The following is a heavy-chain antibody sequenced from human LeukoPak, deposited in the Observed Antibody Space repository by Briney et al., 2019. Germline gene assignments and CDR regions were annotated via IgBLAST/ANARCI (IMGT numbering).Heavy chain of an antibody. CDR3: AKTSEWLVPYNHNWFDL. Sequence: PSETLSLTCTVSGGSISSYYWSWIRQPPGKGLEWIGYIYYSGSTNYNPSLKSRVTISVDTSKNQFSLKLSSVTAADTAVYYCAKTSEWLVPYNHNWFDLWGQGTLVTVSS. CDR1: GGSISSYY. CDR2: IYYSGST. V-gene: IGHV4-59*01. J-gene: IGHJ5*02. D-gene: IGHD6-19*01.